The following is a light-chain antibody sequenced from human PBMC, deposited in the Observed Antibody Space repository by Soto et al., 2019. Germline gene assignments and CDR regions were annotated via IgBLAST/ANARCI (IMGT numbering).Light chain of an antibody. CDR1: QSLLHSNGYNC. Sequence: DIVMTQSPLSLPVTPGEPASISCRSSQSLLHSNGYNCLDWYLQKPGQSPQLLIYLGSNRASGVPDRFSVSGSGTDFTLKISRVEAEDVGVYYCMQALQTPRSFGGGTKVEIK. CDR3: MQALQTPRS. V-gene: IGKV2-28*01. J-gene: IGKJ4*01. CDR2: LGS.